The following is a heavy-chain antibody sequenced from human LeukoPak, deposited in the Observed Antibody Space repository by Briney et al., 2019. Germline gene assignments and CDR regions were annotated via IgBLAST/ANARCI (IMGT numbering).Heavy chain of an antibody. CDR2: ISSSGSTI. CDR1: GFIFSNAW. CDR3: ARDRSPLQFLEWSLTYGMDV. V-gene: IGHV3-11*01. D-gene: IGHD3-3*01. J-gene: IGHJ6*02. Sequence: GRSLRLSCAASGFIFSNAWMSWIRQAPGKGLEWVSYISSSGSTIYYADSVKGRFTISRDNAKNSLYLQMNSLRAEDTAVYYCARDRSPLQFLEWSLTYGMDVWGQGTTVTVSS.